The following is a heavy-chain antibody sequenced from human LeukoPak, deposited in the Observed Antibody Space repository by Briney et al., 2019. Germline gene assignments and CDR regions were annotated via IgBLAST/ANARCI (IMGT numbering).Heavy chain of an antibody. CDR1: GFTFSSYW. CDR3: ARDGVIGGGLFDY. Sequence: QAGGSLRLSCAASGFTFSSYWMSWVRQAPGKGLEWVANIKQDGSEKCYVDSVKGRFTISRDNAKNSLYLQMNSLRAEDTAVYYCARDGVIGGGLFDYWGQGTLVTVSS. V-gene: IGHV3-7*01. CDR2: IKQDGSEK. J-gene: IGHJ4*02. D-gene: IGHD3-16*02.